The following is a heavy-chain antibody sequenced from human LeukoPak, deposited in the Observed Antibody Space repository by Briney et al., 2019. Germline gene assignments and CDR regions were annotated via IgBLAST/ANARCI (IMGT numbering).Heavy chain of an antibody. J-gene: IGHJ5*02. CDR1: GYTFTSYG. CDR2: ISAYNGNT. CDR3: AREDRHMNWFDP. Sequence: ASVKVSCKASGYTFTSYGISWVRQAPGQGLEWMGWISAYNGNTNYAQKLQGRVTMTTDTSTSTAYMVLRSLRSDDTAVYYCAREDRHMNWFDPWGQGTLVTVSS. V-gene: IGHV1-18*01.